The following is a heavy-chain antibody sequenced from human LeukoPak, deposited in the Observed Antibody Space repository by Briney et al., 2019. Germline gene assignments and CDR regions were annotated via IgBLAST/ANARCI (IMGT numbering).Heavy chain of an antibody. D-gene: IGHD2-15*01. CDR3: ARDSGSASRAYS. Sequence: GGSLRLSCAASGISVSENYMSWVRQAPGKGLEWVCVVHRDGSIEYADSVKGRFTISRDIAENTLSLQMNSLRVEDTAVYYCARDSGSASRAYSWGQGTLVTVSS. CDR2: VHRDGSI. J-gene: IGHJ4*02. V-gene: IGHV3-66*02. CDR1: GISVSENY.